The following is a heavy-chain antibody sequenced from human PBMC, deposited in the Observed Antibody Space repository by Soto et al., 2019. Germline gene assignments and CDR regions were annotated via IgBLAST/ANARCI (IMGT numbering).Heavy chain of an antibody. J-gene: IGHJ4*02. CDR2: INSNSGGT. D-gene: IGHD4-17*01. V-gene: IGHV1-2*02. CDR1: GYTFTGYY. CDR3: ARDYGDSFDY. Sequence: QVQLVQSGAEVKKPGASVKVSCKASGYTFTGYYIHWVRQAPGQGLEWMGWINSNSGGTNFAQKFKGRVTMTRDTSIITAYMELSRLSSDDTAVFYCARDYGDSFDYWGQGTLVTVSS.